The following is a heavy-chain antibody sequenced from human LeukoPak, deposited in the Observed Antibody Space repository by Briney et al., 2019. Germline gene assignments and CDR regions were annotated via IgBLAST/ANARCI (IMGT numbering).Heavy chain of an antibody. CDR2: ISRGGNSK. Sequence: GGSLRLSCAAPGFRFSDYYMSWIRQAPGKGLEWVSSISRGGNSKYSADSVKGRFTISRDNAKNSLDLQMDSLRPEDTAVYYCARDQFLDSWGQGTLVTVSS. CDR1: GFRFSDYY. V-gene: IGHV3-11*01. CDR3: ARDQFLDS. J-gene: IGHJ4*02.